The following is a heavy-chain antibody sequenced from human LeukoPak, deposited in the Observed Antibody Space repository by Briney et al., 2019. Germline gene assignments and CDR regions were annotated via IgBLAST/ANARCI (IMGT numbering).Heavy chain of an antibody. CDR3: AGILTGYYVVN. CDR1: AGSFSGYY. CDR2: INHSGST. J-gene: IGHJ4*02. Sequence: SETLSLTCAVYAGSFSGYYWSWIRQSPGKGLEWIGEINHSGSTNYNPSLKSRVTISVDTSKNQFSLKLSSVTAADTAVYYCAGILTGYYVVNWGQGTLVTVSS. D-gene: IGHD3-9*01. V-gene: IGHV4-34*01.